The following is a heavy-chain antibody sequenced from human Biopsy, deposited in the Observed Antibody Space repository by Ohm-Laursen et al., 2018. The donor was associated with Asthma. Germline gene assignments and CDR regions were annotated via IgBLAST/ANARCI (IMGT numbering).Heavy chain of an antibody. D-gene: IGHD3-3*01. J-gene: IGHJ6*02. CDR2: IYHRGNT. V-gene: IGHV4-31*03. CDR3: ARDYYDFWNRSVYTYFGMDV. Sequence: TLSLICSVSGYSIRNGGDYWTWVRQRPGKGLEWIGNIYHRGNTKSNPSLKSRLSFSVDTSKNQFSLKLSSVTAADTAIYFCARDYYDFWNRSVYTYFGMDVWGRGTPVVVSS. CDR1: GYSIRNGGDY.